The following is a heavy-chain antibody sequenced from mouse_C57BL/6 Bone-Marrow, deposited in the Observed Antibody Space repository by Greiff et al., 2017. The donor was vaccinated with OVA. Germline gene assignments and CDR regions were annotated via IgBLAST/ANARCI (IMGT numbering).Heavy chain of an antibody. CDR1: GFSLTSYG. CDR3: SYGSSPRAMDY. D-gene: IGHD1-1*01. V-gene: IGHV2-5*01. Sequence: VNLVESGPGLVQPSQSLSITCTVSGFSLTSYGVHWVRQSPGKGLEWLGVIWRGGSTDYNAAFMSRLSITKDNSKSQVFFKMNSLQADDTAIYYCSYGSSPRAMDYWGQGTSVTVSS. CDR2: IWRGGST. J-gene: IGHJ4*01.